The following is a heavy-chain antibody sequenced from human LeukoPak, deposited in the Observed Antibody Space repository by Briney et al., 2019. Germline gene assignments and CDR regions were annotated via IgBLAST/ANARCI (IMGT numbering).Heavy chain of an antibody. D-gene: IGHD3-10*01. CDR1: GYTFTSYD. CDR2: MNPNSGNT. J-gene: IGHJ4*02. CDR3: ARGFGGSGTIDY. V-gene: IGHV1-8*01. Sequence: ASVKVSCKASGYTFTSYDINWVRQATGQGLEWMGWMNPNSGNTGYAQEFQGRVTMTRNTSISTAYMELSSLRSEDTAVYYCARGFGGSGTIDYWGQGTLVTVSS.